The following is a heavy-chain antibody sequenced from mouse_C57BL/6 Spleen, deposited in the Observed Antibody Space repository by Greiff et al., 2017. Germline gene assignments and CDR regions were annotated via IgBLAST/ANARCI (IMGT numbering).Heavy chain of an antibody. CDR3: ARSDSSGYYFDY. CDR1: GYTFTSYW. V-gene: IGHV1-55*01. D-gene: IGHD3-2*02. J-gene: IGHJ2*01. CDR2: IYPGSGST. Sequence: QVQLQQPGAELVKPGASVKMSCKASGYTFTSYWITWVKQRPGQGLEWIGDIYPGSGSTNYNEQFKSKATLTVDTSSSTAYMQLSSLTSEDSAVYNCARSDSSGYYFDYWGQGTTLTVSS.